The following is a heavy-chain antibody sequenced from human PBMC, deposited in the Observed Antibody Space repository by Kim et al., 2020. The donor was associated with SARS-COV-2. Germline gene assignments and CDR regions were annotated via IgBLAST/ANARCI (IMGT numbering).Heavy chain of an antibody. Sequence: SETLSLTCAVYGGSFSGFYWSWVRQPPGKGLECIGEITPSGSTSYNPSLESRVTISIDTSKKQLSLKLTSVTAADTAVYYCARVWDVWGLGTSVTVSS. V-gene: IGHV4-34*01. CDR2: ITPSGST. J-gene: IGHJ6*02. CDR3: ARVWDV. CDR1: GGSFSGFY.